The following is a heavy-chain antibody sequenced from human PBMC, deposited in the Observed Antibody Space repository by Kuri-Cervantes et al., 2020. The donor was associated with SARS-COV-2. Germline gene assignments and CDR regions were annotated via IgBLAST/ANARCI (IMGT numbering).Heavy chain of an antibody. Sequence: ASVKVFCKASGYTFTSYGIIWVRQAPGQGLEWMGIINPSGGSTSYAQKFQGRVTMTRDTSTSTVYMQLSSLRSEDTAVYYCARDWGQSRYDFWSGYALGYWGQGTLVTVSS. D-gene: IGHD3-3*01. CDR2: INPSGGST. CDR3: ARDWGQSRYDFWSGYALGY. CDR1: GYTFTSYG. V-gene: IGHV1-46*01. J-gene: IGHJ4*02.